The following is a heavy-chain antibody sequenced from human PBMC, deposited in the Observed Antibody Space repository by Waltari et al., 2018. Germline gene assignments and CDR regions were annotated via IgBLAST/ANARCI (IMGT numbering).Heavy chain of an antibody. Sequence: QVQLVQSGAEVKKPGASVKVSCKAPGYTFPVYVINWLRQPTGQGLEWMGWMNPTSGNTGYAQKFQGRVNMTRNTSISTAYMELSSLRSEDTAVYYCARGEGAAAQYYYYYYYMDVWGKGTTVTVSS. V-gene: IGHV1-8*01. CDR3: ARGEGAAAQYYYYYYYMDV. D-gene: IGHD6-13*01. J-gene: IGHJ6*03. CDR1: GYTFPVYV. CDR2: MNPTSGNT.